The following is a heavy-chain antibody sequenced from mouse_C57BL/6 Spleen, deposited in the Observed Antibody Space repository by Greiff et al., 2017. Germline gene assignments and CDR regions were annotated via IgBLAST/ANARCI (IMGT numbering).Heavy chain of an antibody. CDR2: IDPETGGT. Sequence: QVQLKQSGAELVRPGASVTLSCKASGYTFTDYEMHWVKQTPVQGLEWIGAIDPETGGTAYNQKFKGKAILTADKSSSTAYMELRSLTSEDSAVYYCTRNYFYAMDYWGQGTSVTVSS. CDR3: TRNYFYAMDY. V-gene: IGHV1-15*01. CDR1: GYTFTDYE. D-gene: IGHD1-1*01. J-gene: IGHJ4*01.